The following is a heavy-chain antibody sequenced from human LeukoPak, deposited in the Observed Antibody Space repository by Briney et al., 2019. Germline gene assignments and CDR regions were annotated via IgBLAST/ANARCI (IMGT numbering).Heavy chain of an antibody. CDR2: IYTSGST. CDR1: GASISRYY. CDR3: ARASLYDSFAFDM. J-gene: IGHJ3*02. D-gene: IGHD3-16*02. Sequence: PSETLSLTCTVSGASISRYYWSWIRQPAGKGLEWIGRIYTSGSTNQNPSLKSRVTMSVDTSKNQFSLKLSSVTAADTAVYYCARASLYDSFAFDMWGQGTVVTVSS. V-gene: IGHV4-4*07.